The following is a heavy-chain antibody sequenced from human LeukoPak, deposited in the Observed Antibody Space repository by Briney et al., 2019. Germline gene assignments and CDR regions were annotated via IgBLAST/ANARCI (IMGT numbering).Heavy chain of an antibody. J-gene: IGHJ4*02. Sequence: GGSLRLSCAASGFTVSSNYMSWVRQAPGKGLEWVSVIYSGGSTYYGDSVKGRFTISRDNSKNTLYLQMNSLRAEGTAVYYCARGLKYSTGWYYFDYWGQGTLVTVSS. V-gene: IGHV3-53*01. CDR3: ARGLKYSTGWYYFDY. D-gene: IGHD6-19*01. CDR2: IYSGGST. CDR1: GFTVSSNY.